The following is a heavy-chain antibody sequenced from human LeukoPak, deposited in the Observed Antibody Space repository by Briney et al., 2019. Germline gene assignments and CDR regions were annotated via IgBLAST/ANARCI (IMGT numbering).Heavy chain of an antibody. D-gene: IGHD3-3*01. J-gene: IGHJ3*02. V-gene: IGHV3-23*01. Sequence: GGSLRLSCADSRITFSRYWMHWVRQVPGKGPVWVSAISGSGGSTYYADSVKGRFTISRDNSKNTLYLQMNSLRVDDTAVYYCARTYDFGRGPPGDAFDNWGQGTLVTVPS. CDR2: ISGSGGST. CDR3: ARTYDFGRGPPGDAFDN. CDR1: RITFSRYW.